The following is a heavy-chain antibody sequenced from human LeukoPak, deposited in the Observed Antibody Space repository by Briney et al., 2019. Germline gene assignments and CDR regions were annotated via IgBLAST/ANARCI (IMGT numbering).Heavy chain of an antibody. D-gene: IGHD6-13*01. CDR2: ISSRGSYI. CDR3: ARGYSSSWYDLYYFDY. CDR1: GFTFSNYH. V-gene: IGHV3-21*01. Sequence: GGSLRLSCAASGFTFSNYHINWVRQAPGKGLEWVSSISSRGSYIYYADSVKGRFAISADNAMNSLYLQMNSLRAEDTAVYYCARGYSSSWYDLYYFDYWGQGTLVTVSS. J-gene: IGHJ4*02.